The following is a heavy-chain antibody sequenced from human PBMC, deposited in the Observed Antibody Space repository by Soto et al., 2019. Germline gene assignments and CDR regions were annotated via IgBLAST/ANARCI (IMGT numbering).Heavy chain of an antibody. V-gene: IGHV3-30-3*01. CDR1: GFSFSSYA. CDR2: ISHDGSNK. J-gene: IGHJ6*02. Sequence: PGGSLRLSCAASGFSFSSYAMHWVRQAPGKGLEWVAIISHDGSNKYYADSVKDRFTTSRDNSKNTLNLQMNSLRAEDTTAYFCAREAAAPPEDNYYGMDVWGPGTTVTVSS. CDR3: AREAAAPPEDNYYGMDV. D-gene: IGHD6-6*01.